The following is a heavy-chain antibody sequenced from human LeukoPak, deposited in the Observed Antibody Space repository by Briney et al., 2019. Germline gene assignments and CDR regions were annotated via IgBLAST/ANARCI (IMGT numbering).Heavy chain of an antibody. V-gene: IGHV4-59*08. CDR1: GGSISSYN. CDR2: IYYSGST. D-gene: IGHD3-9*01. J-gene: IGHJ4*02. Sequence: SETLSLTCTVSGGSISSYNWSWIRQPPGKGLEWIGYIYYSGSTNYNPSLKSRVTISVDTSKNQFSLKLSSVTAADTAVYYCARGNDILTAFDYWGQGTLVTVSS. CDR3: ARGNDILTAFDY.